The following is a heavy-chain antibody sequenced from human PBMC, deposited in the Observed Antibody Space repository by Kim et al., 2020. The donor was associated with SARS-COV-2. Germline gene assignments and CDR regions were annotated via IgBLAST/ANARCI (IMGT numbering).Heavy chain of an antibody. CDR3: ARHAAGYYYGMDV. Sequence: SPSFQGHVTSSADKSISTAYLQWSSLKASDTAMYYCARHAAGYYYGMDVWGQGTTVTVSS. D-gene: IGHD2-2*01. V-gene: IGHV5-10-1*01. J-gene: IGHJ6*02.